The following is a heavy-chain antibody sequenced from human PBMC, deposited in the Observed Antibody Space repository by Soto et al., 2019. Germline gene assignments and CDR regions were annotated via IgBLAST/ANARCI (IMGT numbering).Heavy chain of an antibody. D-gene: IGHD1-1*01. CDR2: ISAYNGNT. V-gene: IGHV1-18*01. CDR3: ARDIRWNDEATSDY. Sequence: ASVKVSCKASGYTFTSYGISWVRQAPGQGLEWMGWISAYNGNTNYAQKLQGRVTMTTDTSTSTAYMELRSLRSDDTAVYYCARDIRWNDEATSDYWGQGTLVTVSS. CDR1: GYTFTSYG. J-gene: IGHJ4*02.